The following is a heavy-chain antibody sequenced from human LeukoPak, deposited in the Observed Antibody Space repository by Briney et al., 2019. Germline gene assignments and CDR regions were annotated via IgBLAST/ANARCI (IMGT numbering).Heavy chain of an antibody. V-gene: IGHV1-18*01. CDR3: ARDPNAGRGDYGPLDY. Sequence: ASVKVSCKASGYTFTSYGISWVRQAPGQELEWMGWISAYNGNTNYAQKLQGRVTMTTDTSTSTAYMELRSLRSDDTAVYYCARDPNAGRGDYGPLDYWGQGALVTVSS. CDR1: GYTFTSYG. D-gene: IGHD4-17*01. J-gene: IGHJ4*02. CDR2: ISAYNGNT.